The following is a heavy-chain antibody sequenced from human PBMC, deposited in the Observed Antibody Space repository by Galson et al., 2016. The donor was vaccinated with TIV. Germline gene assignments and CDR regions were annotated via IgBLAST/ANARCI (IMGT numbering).Heavy chain of an antibody. CDR2: IKGDGSDE. CDR1: GVSSSISF. V-gene: IGHV3-7*03. J-gene: IGHJ5*02. CDR3: ARVTGRKLEDGETWVLWFDP. Sequence: SLRLSCAASGVSSSISFMNWVRQAPGKGLEWVAIIKGDGSDELYVDSVKGRFTISRDNARNSVYLQVNSLRAEDTAVYYCARVTGRKLEDGETWVLWFDPWGQGTPVIVSS. D-gene: IGHD1-1*01.